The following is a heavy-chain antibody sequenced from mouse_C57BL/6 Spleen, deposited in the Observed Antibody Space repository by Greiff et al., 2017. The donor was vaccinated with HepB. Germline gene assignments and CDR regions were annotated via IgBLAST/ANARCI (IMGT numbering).Heavy chain of an antibody. D-gene: IGHD2-2*01. CDR3: ARIEVTGGYYYAMDY. Sequence: QVQLQQPGTELVKPGASVKLSCKASGYTFTSYWMHWVKQRPGQGLEWIGNINPSNGGTNYNEKFKSKATLTVDKSSSTAYMQLSSLTSEDSAVYYCARIEVTGGYYYAMDYWGQGTSVTVSS. V-gene: IGHV1-53*01. CDR2: INPSNGGT. CDR1: GYTFTSYW. J-gene: IGHJ4*01.